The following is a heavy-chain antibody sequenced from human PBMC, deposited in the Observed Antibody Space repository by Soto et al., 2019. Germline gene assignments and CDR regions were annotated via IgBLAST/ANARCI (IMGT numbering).Heavy chain of an antibody. J-gene: IGHJ6*02. V-gene: IGHV1-69*01. Sequence: QVQLVQSGAEVKKPGSSVKVSCKASGGTFSSYAISWVRQAPGQGLEWMGGIIPIFGTANYAQKFQGRVTTTADESTSTSYMEGSRPRSEDTAVYYCARDFLSFGHRYDYGMDVWVQGTTVTVSS. CDR2: IIPIFGTA. CDR1: GGTFSSYA. CDR3: ARDFLSFGHRYDYGMDV. D-gene: IGHD3-10*01.